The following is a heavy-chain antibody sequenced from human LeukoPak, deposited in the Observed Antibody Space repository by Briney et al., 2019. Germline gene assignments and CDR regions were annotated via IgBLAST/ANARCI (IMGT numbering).Heavy chain of an antibody. CDR3: ARSQLWLPNWYFDL. CDR1: GFTFSNYG. D-gene: IGHD5-18*01. J-gene: IGHJ2*01. V-gene: IGHV3-33*01. Sequence: GGSLRLSCAASGFTFSNYGMHWVRQAPGKGLEWVAHIWYDGANKYYADSVKGRFTISRDNSKNTLYLQMDSLRAEDTAVYYCARSQLWLPNWYFDLWGRGTLVTVSS. CDR2: IWYDGANK.